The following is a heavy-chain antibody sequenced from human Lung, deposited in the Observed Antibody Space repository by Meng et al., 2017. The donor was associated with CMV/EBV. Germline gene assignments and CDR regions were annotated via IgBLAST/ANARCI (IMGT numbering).Heavy chain of an antibody. V-gene: IGHV4-34*01. D-gene: IGHD3-3*01. Sequence: GSLRLSCAVYGGSFSGYYWSWIRQPPGKGLEWIGEINHSGSTNYNPSLKSRVTISVDTSKNQFSLKLSSVTAADTAVYYCARGGFTYDFWSGYDFDYWGQRXLVTVSS. CDR2: INHSGST. CDR1: GGSFSGYY. J-gene: IGHJ4*02. CDR3: ARGGFTYDFWSGYDFDY.